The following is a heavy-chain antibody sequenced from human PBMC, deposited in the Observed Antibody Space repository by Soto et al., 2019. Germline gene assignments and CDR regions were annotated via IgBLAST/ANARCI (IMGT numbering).Heavy chain of an antibody. D-gene: IGHD2-8*01. Sequence: SQTLSLTCAISGDSVSSNSAAWNWIRQSPSRGLEWLGRTYYRSKWYNDYAVSVKSRITINPDTSKNQFSLQLNSVTPEDTAVYYCARGTRMVYAIPRYWFDPWGQGTLGTVSS. V-gene: IGHV6-1*01. CDR3: ARGTRMVYAIPRYWFDP. J-gene: IGHJ5*02. CDR1: GDSVSSNSAA. CDR2: TYYRSKWYN.